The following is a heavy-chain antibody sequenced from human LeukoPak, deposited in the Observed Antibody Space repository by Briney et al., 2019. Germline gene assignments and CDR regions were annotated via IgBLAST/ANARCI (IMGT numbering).Heavy chain of an antibody. Sequence: GGSLRLSCAASGFTLSSYSMIWVRQAPGKGLEWVSSISSSSSYIYYADSVKGRFTISRDNAKNSLYLQMNSLRVEDTAVYYCTRAPYHGDYVSWAWGQGTLVTVSS. D-gene: IGHD4-17*01. V-gene: IGHV3-21*01. CDR1: GFTLSSYS. J-gene: IGHJ4*02. CDR3: TRAPYHGDYVSWA. CDR2: ISSSSSYI.